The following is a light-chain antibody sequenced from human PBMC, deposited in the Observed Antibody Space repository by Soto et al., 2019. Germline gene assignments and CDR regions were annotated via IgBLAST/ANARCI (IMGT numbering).Light chain of an antibody. V-gene: IGLV2-23*01. CDR1: SSVVGSYNL. CDR2: EGS. CDR3: CSYAGSSTYV. Sequence: QSVLTQPASVSGSPGQSITISCTGTSSVVGSYNLVSWYQQHPGKAPKLMIYEGSKRPSGVSNRFSGSKSGNTASLTISGLQAEDEADYYCCSYAGSSTYVFXTGTKGTVL. J-gene: IGLJ1*01.